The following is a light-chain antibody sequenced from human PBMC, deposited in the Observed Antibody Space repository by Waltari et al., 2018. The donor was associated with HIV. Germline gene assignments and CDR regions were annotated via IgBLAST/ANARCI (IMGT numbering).Light chain of an antibody. CDR1: SNDVGAYDY. J-gene: IGLJ2*01. Sequence: QSALTQPPSASGSPEQSVTISCTGTSNDVGAYDYVSWYQQHPGRTPKLLIYEVAKRPSRVPDRFSGSKSGNTASLTVTGLEAEDDCHYFCTSYGDKFGVIFGGGTNLAV. CDR2: EVA. CDR3: TSYGDKFGVI. V-gene: IGLV2-8*01.